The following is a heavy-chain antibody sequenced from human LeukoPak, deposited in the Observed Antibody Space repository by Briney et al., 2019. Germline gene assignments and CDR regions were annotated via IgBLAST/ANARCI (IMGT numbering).Heavy chain of an antibody. Sequence: ASVKASCKPSGYTLTPYYMHWVPRAPGQGLEWRGIIDPSVGSTSYAQKFQGRVTMTRDMSTSTVYMELSSLRSEDTAVYYCARMYYYDSSGYYSGINAFDIWGQGTMVTVSS. V-gene: IGHV1-46*01. J-gene: IGHJ3*02. CDR3: ARMYYYDSSGYYSGINAFDI. D-gene: IGHD3-22*01. CDR1: GYTLTPYY. CDR2: IDPSVGST.